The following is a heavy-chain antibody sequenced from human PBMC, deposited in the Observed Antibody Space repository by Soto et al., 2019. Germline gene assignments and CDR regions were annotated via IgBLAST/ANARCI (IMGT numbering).Heavy chain of an antibody. CDR2: IIPIFGTA. D-gene: IGHD6-6*01. V-gene: IGHV1-69*13. CDR3: ASSMAARPIYYFDY. J-gene: IGHJ4*02. Sequence: SVKVSCKASGGTFSSYAISWVRQAPGQGLEWMGGIIPIFGTANYAQKFQGRVTITADESTSTAYMGLSSLRSEDTAVYYCASSMAARPIYYFDYWGQGTLVTVSS. CDR1: GGTFSSYA.